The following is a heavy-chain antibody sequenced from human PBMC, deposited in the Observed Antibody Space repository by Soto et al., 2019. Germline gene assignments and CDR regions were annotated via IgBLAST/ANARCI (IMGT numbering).Heavy chain of an antibody. J-gene: IGHJ4*02. CDR1: GCTFNNYG. Sequence: QVQLVESGGGVVQPGRSLRLSCAASGCTFNNYGMHWVRQAPGKGLEWVAFIWDDGSNKYYADSVKGRFTISRDNSKNTLYLQMHSLRAEDTAVFYCARVSADTSGYYFDNWGQGTLVTVSS. V-gene: IGHV3-33*01. D-gene: IGHD3-22*01. CDR2: IWDDGSNK. CDR3: ARVSADTSGYYFDN.